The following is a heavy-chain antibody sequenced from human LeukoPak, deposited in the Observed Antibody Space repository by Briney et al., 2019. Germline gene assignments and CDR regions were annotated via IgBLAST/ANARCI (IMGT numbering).Heavy chain of an antibody. CDR2: IYPGDSDT. CDR1: GYSFTSYW. CDR3: ARHGGGSGSDIDY. J-gene: IGHJ4*02. D-gene: IGHD3-10*01. V-gene: IGHV5-51*01. Sequence: GESLKISCKGSGYSFTSYWIGWVRQMPGKGLEWMGIIYPGDSDTRYSPSFQGQVTLSAAKAISTAYLKWSSLKASEAAMYYCARHGGGSGSDIDYWGQGTLVTVSS.